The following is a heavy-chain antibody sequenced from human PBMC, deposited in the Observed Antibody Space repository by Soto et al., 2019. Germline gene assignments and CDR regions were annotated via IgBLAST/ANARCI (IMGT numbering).Heavy chain of an antibody. CDR1: GGTFSSYA. Sequence: SVKVSCKASGGTFSSYAISWVRQAPGQGLEWMGGIIPIFGTTNYAQKFRGRVTITADESTSTAYMELSSLRSEDTAVYYCARDSLAYCGGDCYLDAFDIWGQGTMVTVSS. CDR2: IIPIFGTT. CDR3: ARDSLAYCGGDCYLDAFDI. V-gene: IGHV1-69*13. J-gene: IGHJ3*02. D-gene: IGHD2-21*02.